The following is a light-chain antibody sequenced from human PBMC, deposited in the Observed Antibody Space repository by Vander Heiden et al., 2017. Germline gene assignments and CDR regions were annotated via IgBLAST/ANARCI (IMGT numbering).Light chain of an antibody. CDR3: IQHNRYPWT. J-gene: IGKJ1*01. V-gene: IGKV1-17*01. CDR1: QSSRND. CDR2: SAS. Sequence: DIQITQSPASMSASVRDRVTITCRVSQSSRNDLGWYQQKPGKAPKRLIYSASSLESGVPARFSGSGSGTEFTLTISRLQPEDVGTYYCIQHNRYPWTFGQGTKVEIK.